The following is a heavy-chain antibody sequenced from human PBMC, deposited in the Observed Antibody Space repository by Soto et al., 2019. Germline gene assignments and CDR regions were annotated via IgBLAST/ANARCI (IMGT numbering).Heavy chain of an antibody. CDR1: GGTFSSYA. D-gene: IGHD6-19*01. CDR3: ARDRLTSGWSPYYYYYGMDV. V-gene: IGHV1-69*13. Sequence: SVKVSCKASGGTFSSYAISWVRQAPGQGLEWMGGIIPIFGTANYAQKFQGRVTITADESTSTAYIELSSLRSEDTAVYYCARDRLTSGWSPYYYYYGMDVWGQGTTVTVSS. CDR2: IIPIFGTA. J-gene: IGHJ6*02.